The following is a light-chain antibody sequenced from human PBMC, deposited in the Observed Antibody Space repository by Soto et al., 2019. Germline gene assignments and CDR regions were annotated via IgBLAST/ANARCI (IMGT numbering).Light chain of an antibody. J-gene: IGKJ3*01. CDR3: QQYNHY. V-gene: IGKV1-5*01. CDR2: DAS. Sequence: DIQMTQSPSTLSASVGDRVTITCRASQNINTWLAWYQQKSGKAPKLLIYDASTLESGVPSRFSGSGSGTEFTLTISSLQPDDSANYYCQQYNHYFGPGTKVDIK. CDR1: QNINTW.